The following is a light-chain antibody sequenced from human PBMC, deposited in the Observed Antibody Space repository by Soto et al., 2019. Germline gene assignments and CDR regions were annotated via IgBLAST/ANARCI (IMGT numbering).Light chain of an antibody. CDR2: GAS. J-gene: IGKJ3*01. CDR1: QGISNY. V-gene: IGKV1-27*01. CDR3: QKYSSAPFT. Sequence: DIQMTQSPSSLSASIGDIVTITFRASQGISNYLAWYQQRPGKVPKLLIYGASTLQSGVPSRFSGSGSGTDFTLNISSLQPEDVATYYCQKYSSAPFTFGPGTKVDIK.